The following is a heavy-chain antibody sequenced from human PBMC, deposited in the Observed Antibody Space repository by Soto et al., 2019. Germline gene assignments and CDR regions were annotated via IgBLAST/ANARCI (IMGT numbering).Heavy chain of an antibody. J-gene: IGHJ5*02. CDR3: ARKHSLDYIRWGLDP. CDR1: GYPFSDNQ. D-gene: IGHD4-4*01. CDR2: INPKSDDT. V-gene: IGHV1-2*02. Sequence: GASVKVSCKASGYPFSDNQIHWLRRAPGLGLEWMGRINPKSDDTNYAQKFQGRVTMTRDTSIDTAYLELTGLTSDDTATYYCARKHSLDYIRWGLDPWGQGTLVTVSS.